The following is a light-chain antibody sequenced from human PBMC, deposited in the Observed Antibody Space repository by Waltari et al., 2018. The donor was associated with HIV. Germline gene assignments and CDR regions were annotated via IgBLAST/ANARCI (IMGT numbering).Light chain of an antibody. Sequence: IHMTQSPSSVSASIGDRVIINCRASQNVATWLAWFQQKPGQAPKLLIYAASTLNSGVPSRFTGSGSVTVFTLTISGLQSGDVATYYCLQPMTFPWTFGPGTKVEL. V-gene: IGKV1-12*01. CDR3: LQPMTFPWT. CDR2: AAS. J-gene: IGKJ1*01. CDR1: QNVATW.